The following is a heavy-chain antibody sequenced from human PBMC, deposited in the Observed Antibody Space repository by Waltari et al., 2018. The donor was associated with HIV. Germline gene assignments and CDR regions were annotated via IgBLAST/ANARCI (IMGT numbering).Heavy chain of an antibody. CDR3: ARTPRYYYDSSAPPN. CDR1: GYTFTGYY. Sequence: QVQLVQSGAEVKKPGASVKVSCKASGYTFTGYYMHWVRQAPGQGLEWMGRSNPNSGGTNYAQKFQGRVTMTRDTSISTAYMELSRLRSDDTAVYYCARTPRYYYDSSAPPNWGQGTLVTVSS. V-gene: IGHV1-2*06. J-gene: IGHJ4*02. D-gene: IGHD3-22*01. CDR2: SNPNSGGT.